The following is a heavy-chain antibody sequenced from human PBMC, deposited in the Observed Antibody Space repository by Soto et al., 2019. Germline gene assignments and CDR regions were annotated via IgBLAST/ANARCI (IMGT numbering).Heavy chain of an antibody. D-gene: IGHD2-15*01. CDR2: ISYDGSNK. CDR1: EFTFIDLG. CDR3: AKDRITGCSGGSCYPSRWFDP. J-gene: IGHJ5*02. V-gene: IGHV3-30*18. Sequence: RLCNTAAEFTFIDLGMHWVSQAPGKGLEWVAVISYDGSNKYYADSVKGRFTISRDNSKNTLYLQMNSLRAEDTAVYYCAKDRITGCSGGSCYPSRWFDPWGQGTLVTVSS.